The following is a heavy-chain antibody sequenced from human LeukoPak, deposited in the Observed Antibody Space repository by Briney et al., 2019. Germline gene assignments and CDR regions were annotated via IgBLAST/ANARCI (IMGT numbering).Heavy chain of an antibody. J-gene: IGHJ5*02. Sequence: GGSLRLSCAASGFTFSSYSMNWVRQAPGKGLEWVSSISSSSSFIYYADSVKGRFTISRDNAKNSLYLQMNSLRAKDTALYYCARDYYASSGSSWFDPWGQGTLVTVSS. CDR2: ISSSSSFI. CDR3: ARDYYASSGSSWFDP. CDR1: GFTFSSYS. D-gene: IGHD3-22*01. V-gene: IGHV3-21*01.